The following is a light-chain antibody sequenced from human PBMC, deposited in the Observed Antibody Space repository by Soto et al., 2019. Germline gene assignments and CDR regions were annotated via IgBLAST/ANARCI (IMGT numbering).Light chain of an antibody. J-gene: IGLJ2*01. Sequence: QPVLTQSPSASASLGASVKLTCTLSSDHSSYAIAWHQMHPEKGPRYLMDLNNDGSHTKGDGIPDRFSGSSSGAERYLIISSLQSEDEADYYSQTWGTGFQVFGGGTKLTVL. CDR1: SDHSSYA. V-gene: IGLV4-69*01. CDR2: LNNDGSH. CDR3: QTWGTGFQV.